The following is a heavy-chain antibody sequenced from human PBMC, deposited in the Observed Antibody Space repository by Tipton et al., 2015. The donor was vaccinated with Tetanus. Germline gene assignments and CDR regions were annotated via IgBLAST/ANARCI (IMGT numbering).Heavy chain of an antibody. V-gene: IGHV4-61*01. CDR1: GGSITSDNHY. Sequence: TLSLTCTVSGGSITSDNHYWNWIRQPPGKGLEWIGYISYSGSTNSNYSLKSRITISQDTSKNQFSLKLSSVTAADTAIYYCAREVPAAGHFDSWGQGTLVTVSA. J-gene: IGHJ4*02. D-gene: IGHD2-2*01. CDR2: ISYSGST. CDR3: AREVPAAGHFDS.